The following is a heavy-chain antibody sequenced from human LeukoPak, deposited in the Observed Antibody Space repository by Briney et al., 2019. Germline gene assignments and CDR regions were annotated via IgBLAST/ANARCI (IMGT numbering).Heavy chain of an antibody. CDR3: AKYTPHNSDWYHGDY. CDR2: IVGSGVTT. CDR1: GFTISRYA. J-gene: IGHJ4*02. Sequence: GGSLRLSCAASGFTISRYAMSWLRQAPGKRLEWVSAIVGSGVTTYYADSVQGRFTISRDNSKNTLSLQMTSLRLEDTAVYYGAKYTPHNSDWYHGDYWGQGTLVTVSS. V-gene: IGHV3-23*01. D-gene: IGHD2-21*02.